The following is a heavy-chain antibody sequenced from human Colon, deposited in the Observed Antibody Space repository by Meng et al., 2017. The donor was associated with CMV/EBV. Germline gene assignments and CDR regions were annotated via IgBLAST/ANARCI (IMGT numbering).Heavy chain of an antibody. CDR1: GFTFSNYW. D-gene: IGHD3-3*01. Sequence: GESLKISCAASGFTFSNYWMTWVRQAPGKGLEWVSSISSSSSYIYYADSVKGRFTISRDNAKNSLYLQMNSLRAEDTAVYYCARDSFGSYGMDVWGQGTTVTVSS. CDR2: ISSSSSYI. V-gene: IGHV3-21*01. J-gene: IGHJ6*02. CDR3: ARDSFGSYGMDV.